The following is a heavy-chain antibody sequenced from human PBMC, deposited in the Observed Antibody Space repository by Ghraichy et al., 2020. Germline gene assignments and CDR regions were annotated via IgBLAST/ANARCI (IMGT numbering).Heavy chain of an antibody. CDR1: GGSISSDY. V-gene: IGHV4-59*01. J-gene: IGHJ4*02. CDR2: IHYSGST. CDR3: ARRRGSSRWWTFDY. D-gene: IGHD6-13*01. Sequence: SETLSLTCTVSGGSISSDYWSWIRQPPGKGLEWIGFIHYSGSTDYNPSLKSRVTISVDPSKNQFSLKLSFVTAADTAVYYCARRRGSSRWWTFDYWGQGTLVTVSS.